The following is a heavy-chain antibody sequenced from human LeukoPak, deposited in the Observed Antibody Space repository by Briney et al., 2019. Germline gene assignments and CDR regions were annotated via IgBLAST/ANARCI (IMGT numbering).Heavy chain of an antibody. V-gene: IGHV4-34*01. D-gene: IGHD2-2*02. CDR1: GGSFSGYY. Sequence: SETLSLNCAVYGGSFSGYYWSWIRQPPGKGLEWIAEINHSGSTNYNPSLKSRVTISVDTSKNQFSLKLSSVTAADTAVYYCARGPCLWASYYRPFDYWGQGTLVTVSS. J-gene: IGHJ4*02. CDR3: ARGPCLWASYYRPFDY. CDR2: INHSGST.